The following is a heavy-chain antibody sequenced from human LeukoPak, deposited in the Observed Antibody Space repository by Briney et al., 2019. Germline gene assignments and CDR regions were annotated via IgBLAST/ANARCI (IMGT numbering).Heavy chain of an antibody. D-gene: IGHD3-10*01. CDR2: IYTSGST. CDR1: GGSISSYY. V-gene: IGHV4-4*07. J-gene: IGHJ5*02. CDR3: ARMGSGSSGRGNWFDP. Sequence: SETLSLTCTVSGGSISSYYWSWIRQPAGKGLEWIGRIYTSGSTNYNPSLKSRLSMSIDTSKNQFSLKLSSVTAADTAVYYCARMGSGSSGRGNWFDPWGQGTLVTVSS.